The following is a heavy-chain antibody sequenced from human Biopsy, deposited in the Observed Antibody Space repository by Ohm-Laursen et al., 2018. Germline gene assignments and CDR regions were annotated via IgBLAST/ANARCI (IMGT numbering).Heavy chain of an antibody. J-gene: IGHJ6*02. Sequence: SLRLSCAASGFTFTSYAMSWIRQAPGKGLEWIAYISARDGVVYYADSVKGRFTISRDNTNNSLYLQMTSLRPGDTAVFYCARGKYKDFSTGLPRPYHYTLDFWGPGTTVTVSS. D-gene: IGHD3-22*01. CDR2: ISARDGVV. V-gene: IGHV3-11*01. CDR1: GFTFTSYA. CDR3: ARGKYKDFSTGLPRPYHYTLDF.